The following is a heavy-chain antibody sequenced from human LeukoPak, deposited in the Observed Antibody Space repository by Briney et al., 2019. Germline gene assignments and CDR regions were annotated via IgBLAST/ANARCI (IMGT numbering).Heavy chain of an antibody. Sequence: GGSLRLSCAASGFTFSSYAMPWVRQAPGKGLEWVAVISYDGSNKYYADSVKGRFTISRDNSKNTLYLQMNSHRREDTAVYYCARDMPPEDVWGQGTTVTVSS. CDR1: GFTFSSYA. D-gene: IGHD2-2*01. J-gene: IGHJ6*02. CDR3: ARDMPPEDV. V-gene: IGHV3-30-3*01. CDR2: ISYDGSNK.